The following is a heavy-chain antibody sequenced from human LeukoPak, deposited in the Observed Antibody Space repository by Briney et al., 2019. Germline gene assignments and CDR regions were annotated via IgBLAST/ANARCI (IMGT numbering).Heavy chain of an antibody. V-gene: IGHV3-30*03. CDR1: GFTFSSYG. J-gene: IGHJ5*02. CDR2: ISYDGSNK. Sequence: GGSLRLSCAASGFTFSSYGMHWVRQAPGKGLEWVAVISYDGSNKYYADSVKGRFTISRDNAKNSLYLQMNSLRAEDTAVYYCARRGPLGYGDQYWFDPWGQGTLVTVSS. D-gene: IGHD4-17*01. CDR3: ARRGPLGYGDQYWFDP.